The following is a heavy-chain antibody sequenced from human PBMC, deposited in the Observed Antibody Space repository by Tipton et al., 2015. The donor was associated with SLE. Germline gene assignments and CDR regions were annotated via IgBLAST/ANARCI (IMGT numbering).Heavy chain of an antibody. CDR3: ARESYGRYYFDY. V-gene: IGHV4-31*11. J-gene: IGHJ4*02. Sequence: LRLSCAVSGGSISSGGYYWSWIRQHPGKGLEWIGYIYYSGSTYYNPSLKSRVTISVDTSKNQFSLKLSSVTAADTAVYYCARESYGRYYFDYWGQGTLVTVSS. CDR1: GGSISSGGYY. D-gene: IGHD5-18*01. CDR2: IYYSGST.